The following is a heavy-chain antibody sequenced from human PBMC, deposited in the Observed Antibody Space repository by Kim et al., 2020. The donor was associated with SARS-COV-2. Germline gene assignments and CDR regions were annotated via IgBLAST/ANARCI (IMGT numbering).Heavy chain of an antibody. CDR1: GYSFTSYW. Sequence: GESLKISCKGSGYSFTSYWIGWVRQMPGKGLEWMGIIYPGDSDTRYSPSFQGQVTISADKSISTAYLQWSSLKASDTAMYYCARHINYDSSGYLTGGVTDVWGQGTTVTVSS. V-gene: IGHV5-51*01. J-gene: IGHJ6*02. CDR2: IYPGDSDT. CDR3: ARHINYDSSGYLTGGVTDV. D-gene: IGHD3-22*01.